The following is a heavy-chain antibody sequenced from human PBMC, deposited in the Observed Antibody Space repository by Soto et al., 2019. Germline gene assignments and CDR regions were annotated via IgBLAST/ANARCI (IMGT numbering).Heavy chain of an antibody. CDR2: IIPIFGTA. CDR3: ARAWVAGESSGWYDYFDY. V-gene: IGHV1-69*01. J-gene: IGHJ4*02. CDR1: GGTFSSYA. D-gene: IGHD6-19*01. Sequence: QVQLVQSGAEVKKPGSSVKVSCKASGGTFSSYAISWVRQAPGQGLEWMGGIIPIFGTANYAQKFQGRVTITADESTSTAYMEMSRLRSEDTAVYYCARAWVAGESSGWYDYFDYWGQGTLVTVSS.